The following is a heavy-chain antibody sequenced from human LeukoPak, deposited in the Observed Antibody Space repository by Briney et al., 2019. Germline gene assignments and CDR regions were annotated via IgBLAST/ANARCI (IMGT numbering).Heavy chain of an antibody. Sequence: GGSLRLSCAASGFSVSSNYMNWVRQAPGKGLEWVSIIYSGGTTYYADSVKGRFTISRDNSKNTLYLQMNRLRAEDTAVYYCARVLWNGDYPRFDYWGQGTLVTVSS. D-gene: IGHD4-17*01. J-gene: IGHJ4*02. CDR3: ARVLWNGDYPRFDY. CDR2: IYSGGTT. CDR1: GFSVSSNY. V-gene: IGHV3-53*01.